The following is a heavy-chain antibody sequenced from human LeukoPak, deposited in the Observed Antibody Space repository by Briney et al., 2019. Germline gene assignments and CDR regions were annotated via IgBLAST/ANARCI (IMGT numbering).Heavy chain of an antibody. V-gene: IGHV3-30*04. CDR3: ARDRPRSHWREEIDH. CDR1: GFTFSDYA. D-gene: IGHD1-1*01. J-gene: IGHJ4*02. Sequence: GGPLRLSCAASGFTFSDYAFHWVRQAPGNGLEWVAVIADNGGTKYYADSVKGRFTISRDNSENTVYLDMNSVREEDTAVYYCARDRPRSHWREEIDHWGQGTLVTVSS. CDR2: IADNGGTK.